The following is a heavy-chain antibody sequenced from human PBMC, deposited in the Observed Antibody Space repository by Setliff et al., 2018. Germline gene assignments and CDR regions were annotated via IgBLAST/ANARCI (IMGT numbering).Heavy chain of an antibody. CDR2: ISGYNGHT. CDR3: ARDLLRSSRWSPDVFDV. D-gene: IGHD2-15*01. Sequence: ASVKVSCKAYGYTFSRNYITWVRQAPGRGLEWMGWISGYNGHTEYEQKFRHKFTMTTDTSTSTAYLELRSLIFDNTAIYYCARDLLRSSRWSPDVFDVWGQATMVTVSS. J-gene: IGHJ3*01. CDR1: GYTFSRNY. V-gene: IGHV1-18*01.